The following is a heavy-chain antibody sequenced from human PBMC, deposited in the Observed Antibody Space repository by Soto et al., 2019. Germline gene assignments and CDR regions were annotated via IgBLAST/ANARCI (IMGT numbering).Heavy chain of an antibody. V-gene: IGHV1-3*01. CDR2: INGGTGQT. J-gene: IGHJ6*02. CDR1: GYTFSTHA. D-gene: IGHD1-1*01. CDR3: ARGKGMEENYYYYGLDI. Sequence: ASVKVSYKASGYTFSTHAMHWGRQAPGQSLEWMGWINGGTGQTKHSHRFQDRISITRDTSASTAYMELSSLRSEDTAVYYCARGKGMEENYYYYGLDIWGQGTAVTVSS.